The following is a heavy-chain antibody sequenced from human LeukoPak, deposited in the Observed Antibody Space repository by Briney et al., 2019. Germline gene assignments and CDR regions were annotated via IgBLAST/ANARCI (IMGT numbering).Heavy chain of an antibody. D-gene: IGHD6-13*01. V-gene: IGHV3-30-3*01. CDR2: ISFDGSDK. CDR3: ARGGIAELEYYYYGLDV. CDR1: GFTFSSYS. Sequence: RGSLRLSCAASGFTFSSYSIHWVRQAPGKGLEWVAVISFDGSDKYYADSVKGRFTISRDKSQNMVFLQMKSLRLEDTAVYYCARGGIAELEYYYYGLDVWGQGTTVTVSS. J-gene: IGHJ6*02.